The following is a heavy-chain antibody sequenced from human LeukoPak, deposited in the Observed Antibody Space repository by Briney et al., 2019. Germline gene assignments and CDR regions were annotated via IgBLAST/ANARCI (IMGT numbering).Heavy chain of an antibody. CDR3: ARVGLDYSNSPYYYYMDV. J-gene: IGHJ6*03. CDR1: GFTFSSYS. CDR2: IYYSGST. V-gene: IGHV4-39*07. Sequence: GSLRLSCAASGFTFSSYSMNWVRQPPGKGLEWIGSIYYSGSTYYNPSLKSRVTISVDTSKNQFSLKLSSVTAADTAVYYCARVGLDYSNSPYYYYMDVWGKGTTVTVSS. D-gene: IGHD4-11*01.